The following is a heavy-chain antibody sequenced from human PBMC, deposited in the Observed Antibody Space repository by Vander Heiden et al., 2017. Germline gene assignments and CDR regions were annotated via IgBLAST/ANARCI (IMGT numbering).Heavy chain of an antibody. D-gene: IGHD3-9*01. Sequence: EVQLVESGGGLVKPGGSLRLSGAASGFTFSSYSMNWVRQAPGKGLEWVSSISSSSSYIYYADSVKGRFTISRDNAKNSLYLQMKSLRAEDTAVYYCARGTEDWLHHFDYWGQGTLVTVS. CDR2: ISSSSSYI. J-gene: IGHJ4*02. CDR1: GFTFSSYS. CDR3: ARGTEDWLHHFDY. V-gene: IGHV3-21*01.